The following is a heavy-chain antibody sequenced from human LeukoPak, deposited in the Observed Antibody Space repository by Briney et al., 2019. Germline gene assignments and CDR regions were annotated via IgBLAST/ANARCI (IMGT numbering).Heavy chain of an antibody. Sequence: GGSLRLSCAASGFTFSIYGMHWVRQAPGKGLEWVAVISYDGSNKYYADSVKGRFTISRDNSMNTLYLQMNSLRAEDTAVYYCAKRIRHWGQGTLVTVSS. V-gene: IGHV3-30*18. J-gene: IGHJ4*02. CDR3: AKRIRH. CDR1: GFTFSIYG. CDR2: ISYDGSNK.